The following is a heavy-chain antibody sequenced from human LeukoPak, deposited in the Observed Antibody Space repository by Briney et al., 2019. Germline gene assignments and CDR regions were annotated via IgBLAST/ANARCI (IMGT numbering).Heavy chain of an antibody. Sequence: SETLSLTCTVSGGSISSSSYYWGWIRQPPGKGLEWIGSIYYSGSTYYNPSLKSRVTISVDTSKNQFSLKLSSVTAADTAVYYCARLRLELLFDYWGQGTLVTVSS. CDR2: IYYSGST. D-gene: IGHD1-7*01. V-gene: IGHV4-39*01. J-gene: IGHJ4*02. CDR1: GGSISSSSYY. CDR3: ARLRLELLFDY.